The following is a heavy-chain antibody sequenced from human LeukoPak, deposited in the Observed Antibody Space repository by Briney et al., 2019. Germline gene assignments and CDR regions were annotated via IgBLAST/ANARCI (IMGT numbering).Heavy chain of an antibody. J-gene: IGHJ5*02. D-gene: IGHD3-22*01. CDR3: ARRDCDSIKCRGSNWFDP. CDR2: ISKSGSTI. CDR1: GFTFSSYS. Sequence: PGGSLRLSCAASGFTFSSYSMNWVRQAPGKGLEWVSYISKSGSTIYYADSVKGRFTISRDNAKNLLYLQMNSLRAEDTAVYYCARRDCDSIKCRGSNWFDPWGQGTLVSVSS. V-gene: IGHV3-48*01.